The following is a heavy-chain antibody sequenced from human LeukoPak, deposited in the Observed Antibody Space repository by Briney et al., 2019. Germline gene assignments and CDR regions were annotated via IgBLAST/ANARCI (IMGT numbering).Heavy chain of an antibody. Sequence: PGGSLRLSCAASGFSFSNFAFNWVRQAPGKGLDWVSGISDSDSRTVYADSVKGRFTISRDNSKNTLYLQMDTLRGDDTAVYYCAKTTRPLGALDYWGQGTLVTVSS. CDR3: AKTTRPLGALDY. V-gene: IGHV3-23*01. CDR1: GFSFSNFA. CDR2: ISDSDSRT. D-gene: IGHD4-11*01. J-gene: IGHJ4*02.